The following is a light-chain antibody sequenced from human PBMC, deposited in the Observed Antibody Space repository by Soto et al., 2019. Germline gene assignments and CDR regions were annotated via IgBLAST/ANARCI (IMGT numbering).Light chain of an antibody. V-gene: IGKV3-15*01. CDR2: GAS. Sequence: EILLTQSPATLSLSPGERATLSCRASQSVSSNLAWYQQKPGQAPRLLIYGASTRATGIPARFSGSGSGTEFTLTISSLQSEDFALYYCPQYNNWPRTFGHGTKVDIK. J-gene: IGKJ1*01. CDR3: PQYNNWPRT. CDR1: QSVSSN.